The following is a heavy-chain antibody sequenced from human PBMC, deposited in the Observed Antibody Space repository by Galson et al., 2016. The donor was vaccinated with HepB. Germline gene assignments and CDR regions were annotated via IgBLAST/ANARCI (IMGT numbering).Heavy chain of an antibody. V-gene: IGHV3-11*05. CDR2: ISSSRSYT. CDR1: GFTFSDYY. CDR3: ARDGSSRSSPNGFDI. J-gene: IGHJ3*02. D-gene: IGHD6-13*01. Sequence: SLRLSCAASGFTFSDYYMSWIRQAPGKGLEWVSYISSSRSYTKYADSVKGRFTISRDNAKNSLYLQMNSLRAEDTAVYYCARDGSSRSSPNGFDIWGQGTMDTVSS.